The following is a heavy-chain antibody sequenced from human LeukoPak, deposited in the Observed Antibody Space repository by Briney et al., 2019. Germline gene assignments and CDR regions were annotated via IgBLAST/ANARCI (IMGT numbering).Heavy chain of an antibody. J-gene: IGHJ4*02. V-gene: IGHV3-48*03. CDR1: GFTFSNYE. CDR2: INRSGSNI. CDR3: AKDSHPTVGAAAGTNY. D-gene: IGHD6-13*01. Sequence: GGSLRLSCVASGFTFSNYEMNWVRQAPGKGLEWVSYINRSGSNIYYTDSVKGRFTISRDNAKNSLYLQMNSLRAEDTAVYYCAKDSHPTVGAAAGTNYWGQGTLVTVSS.